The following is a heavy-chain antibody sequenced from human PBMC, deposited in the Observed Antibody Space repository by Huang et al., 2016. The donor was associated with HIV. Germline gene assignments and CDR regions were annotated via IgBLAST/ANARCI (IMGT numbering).Heavy chain of an antibody. CDR1: GYSFTSYW. Sequence: EVQLVQSGAEVKKPGESLKISCKGSGYSFTSYWIGWVRQMPGKGLEWMGIIYPCDSDTRDSPSFQGQVTISADKPISTAYRRWSSLKASDSAMYYCARHLAPIAAAGSSWFDPWGQGTLVTVSS. D-gene: IGHD6-13*01. CDR2: IYPCDSDT. V-gene: IGHV5-51*04. CDR3: ARHLAPIAAAGSSWFDP. J-gene: IGHJ5*02.